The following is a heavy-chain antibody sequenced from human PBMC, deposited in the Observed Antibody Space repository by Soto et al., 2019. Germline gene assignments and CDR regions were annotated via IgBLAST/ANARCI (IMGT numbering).Heavy chain of an antibody. J-gene: IGHJ6*02. V-gene: IGHV1-69*01. D-gene: IGHD6-13*01. CDR3: ARDSQQLVYYGMDV. CDR2: IIPIFGTA. CDR1: GGTFSSYA. Sequence: QVQLVQSGAEVKKPGSSVKVSCKASGGTFSSYAISWVRQAPGQGLEWMGGIIPIFGTANYAQKFQGRITITADESTSTAYMELSGLRSEDTAVYYCARDSQQLVYYGMDVWGQGTTVTVSS.